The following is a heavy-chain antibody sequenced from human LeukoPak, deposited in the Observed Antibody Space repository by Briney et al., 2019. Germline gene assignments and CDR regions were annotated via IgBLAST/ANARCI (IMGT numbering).Heavy chain of an antibody. CDR3: RRDGNSWPQYQVGLDV. CDR2: VSPSNGDT. D-gene: IGHD4-23*01. Sequence: GASVTVSCKSSGYTAYMHWVRQAPGQGLEWMGWVSPSNGDTKYAQKFQGRVTMTWDTSLRTAYMNLRRLTSDDTAVYYCRRDGNSWPQYQVGLDVWGQGTTVIVSS. CDR1: GYTAY. V-gene: IGHV1-2*02. J-gene: IGHJ6*02.